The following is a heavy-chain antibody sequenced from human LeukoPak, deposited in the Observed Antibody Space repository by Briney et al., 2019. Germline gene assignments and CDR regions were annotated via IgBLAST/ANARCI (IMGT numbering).Heavy chain of an antibody. J-gene: IGHJ4*02. D-gene: IGHD1/OR15-1a*01. CDR1: GFTFSTYG. CDR3: AKDRSAWHQTIDY. V-gene: IGHV3-30*02. CDR2: IQNDGSNK. Sequence: GGSLRLSCGASGFTFSTYGIHWVRQAPGKGLEWVAFIQNDGSNKYYTDSVKGRFTISRDNSKNTLYLQMNSLRAEDTAVYYCAKDRSAWHQTIDYWGQGTLVTVSS.